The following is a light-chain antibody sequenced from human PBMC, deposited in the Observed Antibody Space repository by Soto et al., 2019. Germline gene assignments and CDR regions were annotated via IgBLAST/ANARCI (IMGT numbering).Light chain of an antibody. Sequence: DIQMTQSPSSLSASVGDRVTITCRASQSISSYLNWYQQNPGKAPKLLIYAASTLQSGVISRLSGSGSGTAFTLTISSLQPEDFAAYYCQQSYSTPLTTFGQGTKLEIK. CDR3: QQSYSTPLTT. J-gene: IGKJ2*01. V-gene: IGKV1-39*01. CDR2: AAS. CDR1: QSISSY.